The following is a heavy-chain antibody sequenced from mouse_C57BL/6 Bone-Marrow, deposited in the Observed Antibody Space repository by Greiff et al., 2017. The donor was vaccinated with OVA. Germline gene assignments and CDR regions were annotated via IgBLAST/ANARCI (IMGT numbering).Heavy chain of an antibody. D-gene: IGHD1-1*01. V-gene: IGHV2-9-1*01. Sequence: VQLQQSGPGLVAPSQSLSITCTVSGFSLTSYAISWVRQPPGKGLEWLGVIWTGGGTNYNSALKSRLSISKDNSKSQVFLKMNSLQTDDTARYYCARNRGGYYYGSSRYWYFDVWGTGTTVTVSS. J-gene: IGHJ1*03. CDR3: ARNRGGYYYGSSRYWYFDV. CDR1: GFSLTSYA. CDR2: IWTGGGT.